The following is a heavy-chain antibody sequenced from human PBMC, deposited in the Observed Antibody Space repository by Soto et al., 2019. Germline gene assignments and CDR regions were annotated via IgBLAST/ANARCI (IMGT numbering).Heavy chain of an antibody. CDR3: TRRYNWNDNYFDP. D-gene: IGHD1-20*01. J-gene: IGHJ5*02. CDR1: GASISVHSYY. V-gene: IGHV4-39*01. CDR2: SYYSGTT. Sequence: SETLSLTCTVSGASISVHSYYWTWIRQPPGKGLEWIGSSYYSGTTYFNPSLKSRATISVGTSKNQFSLRLTSVTAADTAIYYCTRRYNWNDNYFDPRGPGALVTVSS.